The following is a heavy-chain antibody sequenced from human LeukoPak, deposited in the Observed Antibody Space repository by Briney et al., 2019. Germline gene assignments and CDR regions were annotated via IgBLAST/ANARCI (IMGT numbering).Heavy chain of an antibody. V-gene: IGHV4-4*07. J-gene: IGHJ3*02. D-gene: IGHD3-10*01. CDR3: ARDLLTMVRGNAFDI. CDR2: IYTSGST. Sequence: SETLSLTCAVYGGSFSGYYWSWIRQPPGKGLEWIGRIYTSGSTNYNPSLKSRVTMSVDTSKNQFSLKLSSVTAADTAVYYCARDLLTMVRGNAFDIWGQGTMVTVSS. CDR1: GGSFSGYY.